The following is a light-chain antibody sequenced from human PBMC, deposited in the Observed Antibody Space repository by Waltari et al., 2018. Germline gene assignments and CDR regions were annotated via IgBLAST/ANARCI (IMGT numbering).Light chain of an antibody. Sequence: QSARTQPRPVSGSPGQSVTISCTGTRRDVGGYNYVHWYQQHPGKAPKLMIYDVSKRPSGVPDRFSGSKSGNTASLTISGLQAEDEADYSCCSYAGSYTWVFGGGTKLTVL. V-gene: IGLV2-11*01. CDR2: DVS. CDR3: CSYAGSYTWV. CDR1: RRDVGGYNY. J-gene: IGLJ3*02.